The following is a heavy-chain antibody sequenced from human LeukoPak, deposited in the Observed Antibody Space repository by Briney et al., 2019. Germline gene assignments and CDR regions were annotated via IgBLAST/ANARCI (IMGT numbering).Heavy chain of an antibody. V-gene: IGHV3-23*01. J-gene: IGHJ4*02. D-gene: IGHD3-3*01. CDR2: ISGSGGST. CDR3: AKDHTIFGVVIPGYYFDY. Sequence: GSLRLSCAASGFTFSSYAMSWVRQAPGKGLEWVSAISGSGGSTYYADSVKGRFTISRDNSKNTLYLQMNSLRAEDTAVYYCAKDHTIFGVVIPGYYFDYWGQGTLVTVSS. CDR1: GFTFSSYA.